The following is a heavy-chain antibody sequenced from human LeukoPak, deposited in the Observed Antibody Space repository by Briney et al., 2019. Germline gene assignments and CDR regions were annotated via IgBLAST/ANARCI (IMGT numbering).Heavy chain of an antibody. CDR1: GFTLTTFW. D-gene: IGHD5-12*01. CDR2: INGDGSST. Sequence: PGGSLRLSCAASGFTLTTFWMHWVRQAPGKGLVWVSRINGDGSSTTYADSVKGRFTISRDNAKNTLYLQMNSLRAEDTAVYYCARGLAAPGATMDVWGKGTTVTVSS. CDR3: ARGLAAPGATMDV. V-gene: IGHV3-74*01. J-gene: IGHJ6*03.